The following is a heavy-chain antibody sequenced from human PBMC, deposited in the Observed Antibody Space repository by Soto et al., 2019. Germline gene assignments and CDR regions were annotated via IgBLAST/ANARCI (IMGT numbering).Heavy chain of an antibody. Sequence: GGSLRLSCAASGFTFSSYGMHWVRQAPGKGLEWVAVISYDGSNKYYADSVKGRFTISRDNSKNTLYLQMNSLRAEDTAVYYCAKDRGQQLVYYYYYGMDVWGQGTTVTVSS. CDR3: AKDRGQQLVYYYYYGMDV. CDR2: ISYDGSNK. D-gene: IGHD6-13*01. V-gene: IGHV3-30*18. CDR1: GFTFSSYG. J-gene: IGHJ6*02.